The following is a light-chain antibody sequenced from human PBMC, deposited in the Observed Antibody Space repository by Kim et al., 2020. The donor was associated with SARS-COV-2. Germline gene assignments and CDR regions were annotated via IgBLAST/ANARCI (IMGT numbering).Light chain of an antibody. CDR2: GAS. CDR1: QSVSSY. J-gene: IGKJ4*01. Sequence: SLFPGERGTLSCRASQSVSSYLAWYQQKPGQAPRLLIYGASYRATGIPARFSGSGSGTDFTLTISTLEPEDFAVYYCQQRSSWPLTFGGGTKVEI. CDR3: QQRSSWPLT. V-gene: IGKV3-11*01.